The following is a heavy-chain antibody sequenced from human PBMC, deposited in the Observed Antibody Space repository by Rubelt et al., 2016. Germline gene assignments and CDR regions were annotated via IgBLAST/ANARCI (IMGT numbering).Heavy chain of an antibody. CDR2: IIPILGIA. CDR1: GGTFSSYA. D-gene: IGHD5-12*01. CDR3: ARGNSGYDYGLDY. Sequence: QVQLVQSGAEVKKPGSSVKVSCKASGGTFSSYAISWVRQAPGQGLERMGRIIPILGIANYAQKFQGRVTITADKSTSTAYMELSSLRSDDTAVYYCARGNSGYDYGLDYWGQGTLVTVSS. V-gene: IGHV1-69*04. J-gene: IGHJ4*02.